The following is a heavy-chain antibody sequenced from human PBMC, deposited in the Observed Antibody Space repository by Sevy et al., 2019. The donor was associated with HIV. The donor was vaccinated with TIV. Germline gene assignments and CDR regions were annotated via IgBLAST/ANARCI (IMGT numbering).Heavy chain of an antibody. D-gene: IGHD4-17*01. CDR3: ASPTVTTWGRGMDV. V-gene: IGHV3-11*01. CDR1: GFTFSDYY. J-gene: IGHJ6*02. Sequence: GGSLRLSCAASGFTFSDYYMSWIRQAPGKGLEWVSYISSSGSTIYYADSVKGRFTISRDNAKNSLYLQMNSLRAEDTAVYYCASPTVTTWGRGMDVWGRGTTVTVSS. CDR2: ISSSGSTI.